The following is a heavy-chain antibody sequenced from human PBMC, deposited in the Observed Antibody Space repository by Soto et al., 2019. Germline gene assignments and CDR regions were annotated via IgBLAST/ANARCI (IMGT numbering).Heavy chain of an antibody. CDR1: GYIFSNYY. V-gene: IGHV1-46*01. D-gene: IGHD2-15*01. J-gene: IGHJ4*02. CDR2: LNPSGGST. Sequence: QVQLVQSGAEVKKPGASVKVSCKASGYIFSNYYMHWVRQAPGQGLEWMGILNPSGGSTTYAQKFQGRVTMTRDTSTSTVYMELSSLRSEDTAVYYCSRGEKLLYYWGQGTLVTVSS. CDR3: SRGEKLLYY.